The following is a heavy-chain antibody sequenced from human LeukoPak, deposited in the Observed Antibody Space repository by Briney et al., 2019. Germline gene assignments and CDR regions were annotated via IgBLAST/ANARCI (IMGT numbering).Heavy chain of an antibody. CDR3: ARDLQVYNWNYYFDY. CDR2: ISDSGNT. D-gene: IGHD1-7*01. Sequence: GGSLRLSCAASGFTLSSYAMSWVRQAPGKGLEWVSAISDSGNTYHADSVKGRFTISRDNSKNTLYLQVNSLRAEDTAVYYCARDLQVYNWNYYFDYWGQGTLVTVSS. V-gene: IGHV3-23*01. J-gene: IGHJ4*02. CDR1: GFTLSSYA.